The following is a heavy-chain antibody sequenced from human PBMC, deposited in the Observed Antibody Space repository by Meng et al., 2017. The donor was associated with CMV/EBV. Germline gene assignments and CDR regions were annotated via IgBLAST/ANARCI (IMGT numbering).Heavy chain of an antibody. D-gene: IGHD2-2*01. CDR3: AKGPYCSSTSCYYYYYGMDV. J-gene: IGHJ6*02. V-gene: IGHV3-30*02. Sequence: GESLKISCAASGFTFSSYGMHWVRQAPGKGLEWVAFIRYDGSNKYYADSVKGRFTISRDNSKNTLYLQMNSLRAEDTAVYYCAKGPYCSSTSCYYYYYGMDVWGQETTVTVSS. CDR2: IRYDGSNK. CDR1: GFTFSSYG.